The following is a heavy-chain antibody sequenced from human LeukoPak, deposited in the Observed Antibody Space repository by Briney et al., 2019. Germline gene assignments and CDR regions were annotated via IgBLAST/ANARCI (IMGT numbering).Heavy chain of an antibody. CDR3: AKDSSLTYYDILTGYSIDY. CDR1: GFSFSRYA. Sequence: PGRSLRLSCSASGFSFSRYAMHWVRQAPGKGLEWVALISYDGTDKYYADSVRGRFTISRDNSKNTLYLQMNSLRAEDTAVYYCAKDSSLTYYDILTGYSIDYWGQGTLVTVSS. V-gene: IGHV3-30*04. J-gene: IGHJ4*02. CDR2: ISYDGTDK. D-gene: IGHD3-9*01.